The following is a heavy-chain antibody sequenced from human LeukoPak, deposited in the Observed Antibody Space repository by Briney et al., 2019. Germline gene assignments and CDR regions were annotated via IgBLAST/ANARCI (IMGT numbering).Heavy chain of an antibody. V-gene: IGHV3-30*18. Sequence: GGSLRLSCAASRFTSSSYGMHWVRQAPGKGLEWVAVISYDGSNKHYADSVKGRFTISRDNSKNTLYLQMNSLRAEDTAVYYCANPHQGYWGQGTLVTVSS. CDR2: ISYDGSNK. D-gene: IGHD2-2*01. CDR1: RFTSSSYG. J-gene: IGHJ4*02. CDR3: ANPHQGY.